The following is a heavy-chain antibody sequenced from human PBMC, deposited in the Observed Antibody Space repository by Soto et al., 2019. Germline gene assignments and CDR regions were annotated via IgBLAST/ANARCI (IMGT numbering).Heavy chain of an antibody. D-gene: IGHD5-12*01. CDR1: GFTFSNFA. CDR2: ISSSNNYI. CDR3: ARDFKDGYYFDY. V-gene: IGHV3-21*01. Sequence: EVQLVESGGGLVKPGGSLRLSCAASGFTFSNFAMNWVRQAPGKGLEWVSSISSSNNYIYYADSVKGRFTISRDNAKNSLYLQMNSLRAEDTAEYYCARDFKDGYYFDYWGQGTLVTVSS. J-gene: IGHJ4*02.